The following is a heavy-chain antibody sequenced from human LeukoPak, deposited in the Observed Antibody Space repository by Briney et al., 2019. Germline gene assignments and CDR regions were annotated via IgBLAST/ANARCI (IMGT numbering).Heavy chain of an antibody. CDR1: GFTFSNYG. D-gene: IGHD1-26*01. CDR2: IIGSGGRT. Sequence: GGTPRHSCVVSGFTFSNYGMSWVRQAPGKGLEWVSTIIGSGGRTYYADSVEGRFTISGDNSKNTLYLQMNSLRAEDTAVYYCAKDDSGSYYPYYYYMDVWGKGTTVTISS. CDR3: AKDDSGSYYPYYYYMDV. V-gene: IGHV3-23*01. J-gene: IGHJ6*03.